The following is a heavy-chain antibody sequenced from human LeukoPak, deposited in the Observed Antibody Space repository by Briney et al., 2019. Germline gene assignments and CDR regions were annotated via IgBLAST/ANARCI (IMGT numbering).Heavy chain of an antibody. CDR1: GDXVSSNSAA. J-gene: IGHJ2*01. Sequence: SQTLSLTCAISGDXVSSNSAAWNWIRQSPSRCLEWLGRTYYRSRWYNDYAVSVKSRITINPDTSKNQFSLQLNSVTPEDTAVYCCARDGYQSRWYFDLWGRGTLVTVSS. CDR2: TYYRSRWYN. D-gene: IGHD6-13*01. V-gene: IGHV6-1*01. CDR3: ARDGYQSRWYFDL.